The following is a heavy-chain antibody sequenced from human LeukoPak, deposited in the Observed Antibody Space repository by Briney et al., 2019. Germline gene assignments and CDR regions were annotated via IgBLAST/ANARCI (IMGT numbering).Heavy chain of an antibody. V-gene: IGHV5-51*01. CDR2: IYPGDSDT. D-gene: IGHD7-27*01. CDR1: GYSFASYW. J-gene: IGHJ2*01. CDR3: AKTFNWGSTNSHWFFDL. Sequence: GESLKISCKGSGYSFASYWISWVRQMPGQGLEWVGIIYPGDSDTRYSPSFQGQVTISADKSFSTAYLQWSSLKASDTAMYYCAKTFNWGSTNSHWFFDLWGRGTLVTVSS.